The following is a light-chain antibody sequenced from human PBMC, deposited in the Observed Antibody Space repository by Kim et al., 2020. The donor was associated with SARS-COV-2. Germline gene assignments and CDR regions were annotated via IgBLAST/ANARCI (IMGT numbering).Light chain of an antibody. V-gene: IGLV3-1*01. Sequence: PEKTAGCTWSEFKLGDNYVAWSQRKPGQSPGVVIYQDNQRPSGIPERFSGSNSGNTATLTISGTQAMDEADYYCQAWDSSTHNYVFGAGTKVTVL. CDR2: QDN. CDR1: KLGDNY. J-gene: IGLJ1*01. CDR3: QAWDSSTHNYV.